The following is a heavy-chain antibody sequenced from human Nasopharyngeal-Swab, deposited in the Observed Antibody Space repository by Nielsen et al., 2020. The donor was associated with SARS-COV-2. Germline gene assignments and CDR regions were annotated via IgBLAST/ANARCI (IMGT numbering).Heavy chain of an antibody. V-gene: IGHV4-31*03. J-gene: IGHJ5*02. Sequence: LSLTCTVSGGSISSGGYYWSWIRQHPGKGLEWIGYIYYSGSTYYNPSLKSRVTISVDTSKNQFSLKLSSVTAADTAVYYCATWFGELGGWFDPWGQGTLVTVSS. CDR2: IYYSGST. CDR1: GGSISSGGYY. D-gene: IGHD3-10*01. CDR3: ATWFGELGGWFDP.